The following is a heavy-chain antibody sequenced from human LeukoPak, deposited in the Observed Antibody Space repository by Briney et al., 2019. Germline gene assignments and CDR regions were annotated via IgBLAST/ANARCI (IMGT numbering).Heavy chain of an antibody. CDR2: ISYDGSNK. V-gene: IGHV3-30*18. D-gene: IGHD6-13*01. Sequence: PGGSLRLSCAASGFTFSSYGVHWVRQAPGKGLEWVAVISYDGSNKYYADSVKGRFTISRDNSKNTLSLQMNSLRAEDTAVYYCAKDPIGSSWYSDYWGQGTLVTVSS. CDR1: GFTFSSYG. CDR3: AKDPIGSSWYSDY. J-gene: IGHJ4*02.